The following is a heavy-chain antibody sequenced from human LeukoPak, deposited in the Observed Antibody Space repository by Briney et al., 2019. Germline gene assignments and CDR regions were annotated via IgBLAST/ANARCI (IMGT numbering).Heavy chain of an antibody. D-gene: IGHD1-26*01. Sequence: GGSLRLSCAASGFTFSSYSMNWVRQAPGKGLEWVSSISSSSSYIYYADSVKGRFTISRDNAKNSLYLQMNSLRAEDTAVYYCARAYSGSYYAHFDYWGQGTLVTASS. CDR2: ISSSSSYI. CDR3: ARAYSGSYYAHFDY. V-gene: IGHV3-21*01. J-gene: IGHJ4*02. CDR1: GFTFSSYS.